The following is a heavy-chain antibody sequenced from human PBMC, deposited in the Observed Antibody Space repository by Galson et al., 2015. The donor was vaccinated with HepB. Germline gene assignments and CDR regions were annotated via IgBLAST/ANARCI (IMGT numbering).Heavy chain of an antibody. CDR2: ISYDGSVT. CDR1: GFTFDTHA. CDR3: ARDWANTAAYFYYMDV. Sequence: SLRLSCAASGFTFDTHAMHWVRQAPGKGLEWVAVISYDGSVTHYPDSVKGRVIISRDQAKNTVYLHLNRLRAEDTAVYYCARDWANTAAYFYYMDVWGKGTTVIVSS. D-gene: IGHD5-18*01. J-gene: IGHJ6*03. V-gene: IGHV3-30-3*01.